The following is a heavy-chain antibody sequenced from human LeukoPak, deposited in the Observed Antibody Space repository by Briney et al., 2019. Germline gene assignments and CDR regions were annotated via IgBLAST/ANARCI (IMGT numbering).Heavy chain of an antibody. J-gene: IGHJ4*02. CDR1: GFAFSSYG. Sequence: GGSLRLSCAASGFAFSSYGMHWVRQAPGKGLEWVAFIRYDGSNKYYADSVKGRFTISRDNSKDTLYLQMNSLKAEDTAVYYCAKDRDRKGVWEDWGQGTLVTVSS. D-gene: IGHD1-26*01. CDR2: IRYDGSNK. CDR3: AKDRDRKGVWED. V-gene: IGHV3-30*02.